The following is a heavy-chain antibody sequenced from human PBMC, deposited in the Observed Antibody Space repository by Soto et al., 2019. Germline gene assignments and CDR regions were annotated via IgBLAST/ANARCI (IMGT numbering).Heavy chain of an antibody. CDR1: GFTFSSYG. J-gene: IGHJ4*02. V-gene: IGHV3-33*01. CDR3: ARGSRHYYDSSGYFDY. Sequence: LRLSCAASGFTFSSYGMHWVRQAPGKGLEWVAVIRYDGSNKYYADSVKGRFTISRDNSKNTLYLQMNSLRAEDTAVYYCARGSRHYYDSSGYFDYWGQGTLVTVSS. CDR2: IRYDGSNK. D-gene: IGHD3-22*01.